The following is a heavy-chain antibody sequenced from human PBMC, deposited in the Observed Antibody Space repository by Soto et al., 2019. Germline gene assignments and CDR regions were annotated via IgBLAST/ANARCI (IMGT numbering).Heavy chain of an antibody. Sequence: GGSLRLSCAASGFTFDDYTMHWVRQAPGKGLEWVSLISWDGGSTYYADSVKGRFTISRDNSNNSLYLQMNILRTEDTALYYCAKDGLFRYFDWVSGNYFDYWGQGTLVTVSS. D-gene: IGHD3-9*01. V-gene: IGHV3-43*01. CDR3: AKDGLFRYFDWVSGNYFDY. CDR1: GFTFDDYT. J-gene: IGHJ4*02. CDR2: ISWDGGST.